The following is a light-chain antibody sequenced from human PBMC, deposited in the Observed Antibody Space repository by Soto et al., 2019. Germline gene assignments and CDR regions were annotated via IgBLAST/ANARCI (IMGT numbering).Light chain of an antibody. Sequence: AIQMTQAPSSLSASVGDRVTITCRASQAVRNDLGWYRQKPGRAPELLIFAASTLRGEVPSRFGGSGSGTEVTLTISSLQPEDFATYYCLQDFTYPWTFGQGTKVDI. CDR1: QAVRND. CDR2: AAS. CDR3: LQDFTYPWT. V-gene: IGKV1-6*01. J-gene: IGKJ1*01.